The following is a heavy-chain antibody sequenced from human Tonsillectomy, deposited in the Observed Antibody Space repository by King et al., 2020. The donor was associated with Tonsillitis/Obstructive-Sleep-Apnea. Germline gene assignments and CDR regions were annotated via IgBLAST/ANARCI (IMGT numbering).Heavy chain of an antibody. D-gene: IGHD1/OR15-1a*01. J-gene: IGHJ6*03. CDR3: ARDICGSEEHTPYYMDV. CDR2: IIRSASTI. V-gene: IGHV3-48*02. Sequence: VQLVESGGGLVQPGGSLRLSCAASGFTFRSYSMNWVRQAPGKGLEWVSYIIRSASTIYYADSVKGRFTISRDNAKNSLYLQMNSLRDEDTAVYYCARDICGSEEHTPYYMDVGGKGTTVTVSS. CDR1: GFTFRSYS.